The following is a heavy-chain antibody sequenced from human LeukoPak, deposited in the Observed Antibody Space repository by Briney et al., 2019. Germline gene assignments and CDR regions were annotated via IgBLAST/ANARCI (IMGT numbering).Heavy chain of an antibody. CDR1: GFTFSSYS. CDR3: ARDLFRSYYDFWSGYPGGFDY. J-gene: IGHJ4*02. CDR2: ISSSSSTI. Sequence: GGSLRLSCAASGFTFSSYSMNWVRQAPGKGLEWVSYISSSSSTIYYADSVKGRFTISRDNAKNSLYLQMNSLRAEDTAVYYCARDLFRSYYDFWSGYPGGFDYWGQGTLVTVSS. V-gene: IGHV3-48*01. D-gene: IGHD3-3*01.